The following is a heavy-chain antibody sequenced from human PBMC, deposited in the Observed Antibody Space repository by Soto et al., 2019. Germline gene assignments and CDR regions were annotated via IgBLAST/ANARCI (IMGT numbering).Heavy chain of an antibody. CDR3: ARDRELGALTWFDP. D-gene: IGHD1-7*01. V-gene: IGHV3-21*01. CDR2: ISSSSSYI. Sequence: EVQLVVSGGGLVKPGGSLRLSCAASGFTFSSYSMNWVRQAPGKGLEWVSSISSSSSYIYYADSVKGRFTISRDNAKNSLYLQMNSLRAEDTAVYYCARDRELGALTWFDPWGQGTLVTVSS. J-gene: IGHJ5*02. CDR1: GFTFSSYS.